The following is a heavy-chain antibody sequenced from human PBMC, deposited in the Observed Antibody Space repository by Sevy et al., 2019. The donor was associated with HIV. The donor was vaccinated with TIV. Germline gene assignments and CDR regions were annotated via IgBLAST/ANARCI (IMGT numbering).Heavy chain of an antibody. CDR3: AREVVREGDY. CDR2: ISSGSSTI. V-gene: IGHV3-48*02. D-gene: IGHD3-22*01. CDR1: GFTFSSYN. Sequence: GGSLRLSCAASGFTFSSYNMNWVRQAPGKGLEWVSYISSGSSTIYYADSVKGRFTISRDNAKNSLYLQMNSLRDEDTAVYYCAREVVREGDYWGQGTLVTVSS. J-gene: IGHJ4*02.